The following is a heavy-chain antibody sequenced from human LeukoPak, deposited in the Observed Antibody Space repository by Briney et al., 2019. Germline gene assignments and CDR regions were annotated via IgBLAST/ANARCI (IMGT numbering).Heavy chain of an antibody. Sequence: SETLSLTCAVYGGSFSGYYWSWIRQPPGKGLEWIGEINHTGTTNYKSSLKSRVTISLDTSKNRFSLKLTSVTAADTALYYCARRGSGWNSWGQGTLVTVSS. CDR3: ARRGSGWNS. V-gene: IGHV4-34*01. CDR2: INHTGTT. D-gene: IGHD6-19*01. CDR1: GGSFSGYY. J-gene: IGHJ5*02.